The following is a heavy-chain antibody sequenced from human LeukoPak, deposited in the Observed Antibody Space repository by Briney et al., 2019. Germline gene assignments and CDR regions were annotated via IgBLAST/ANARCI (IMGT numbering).Heavy chain of an antibody. V-gene: IGHV3-20*04. D-gene: IGHD3-22*01. CDR2: INWNGGSV. J-gene: IGHJ4*02. Sequence: GGSLRLSCAASGFTFDDYGMSWVRHAPGKGLEWVSGINWNGGSVGYADSVKGRFTISRDNAKNSLYLQMNSLRAEDTALYYCARGSVYYSDSSGYYEDYWGQGTLVTVSS. CDR3: ARGSVYYSDSSGYYEDY. CDR1: GFTFDDYG.